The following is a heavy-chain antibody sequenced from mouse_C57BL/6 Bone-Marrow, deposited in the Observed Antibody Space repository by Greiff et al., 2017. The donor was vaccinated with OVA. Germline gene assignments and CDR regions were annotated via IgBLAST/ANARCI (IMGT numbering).Heavy chain of an antibody. CDR3: ARSLFSAWFAY. D-gene: IGHD3-1*01. J-gene: IGHJ3*01. V-gene: IGHV5-17*01. CDR2: ISSGSSTI. Sequence: DVHLVESGGGLVKPGGSLKLSCAASGFTFSDYGMHWVRQAPEKGLEWVAYISSGSSTIYYADTVKGRFTISRDNAKNTLFLQMTSLRSEDTAMYYCARSLFSAWFAYWGQGTLVTVSA. CDR1: GFTFSDYG.